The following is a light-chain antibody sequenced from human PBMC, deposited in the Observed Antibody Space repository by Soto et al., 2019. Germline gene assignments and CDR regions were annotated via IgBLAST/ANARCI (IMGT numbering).Light chain of an antibody. CDR2: AAS. Sequence: DIQMTQSPSSLSASVGDRATITCRASQSIVTYLNWYLQKPGKAPKLLIYAASNLQSGVPSRFSGSGSGTDFTLTISSLQPEDFATYFCQQSYSNPPWTFGQGTKVDSK. V-gene: IGKV1-39*01. J-gene: IGKJ1*01. CDR1: QSIVTY. CDR3: QQSYSNPPWT.